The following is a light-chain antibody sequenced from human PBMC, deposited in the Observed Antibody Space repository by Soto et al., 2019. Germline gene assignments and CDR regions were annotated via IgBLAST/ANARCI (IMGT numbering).Light chain of an antibody. Sequence: IIFTQSPATLSLSPGERATLSCRASQTVSSNYLAWYQQKPGQAPRFLIYGASSRATGIPDRFSGSGSGTDFTLTISRLEPEDFAVYYCQQYGSSPLTFGGGTKVDIK. J-gene: IGKJ4*01. CDR1: QTVSSNY. CDR3: QQYGSSPLT. V-gene: IGKV3-20*01. CDR2: GAS.